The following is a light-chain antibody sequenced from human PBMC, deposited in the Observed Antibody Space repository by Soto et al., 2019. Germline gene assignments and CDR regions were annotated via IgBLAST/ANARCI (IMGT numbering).Light chain of an antibody. CDR1: QSVSTN. CDR2: GAS. J-gene: IGKJ1*01. V-gene: IGKV3-15*01. Sequence: IVMTQSPATLPVSPGERVTLSCRDSQSVSTNVAWYQQKTGQAPRLLIYGASTRATGVPARFSGSGSGTEFTLTISGLQSEDFGVYYCQHYNNWPPWTFGQGTKVEIK. CDR3: QHYNNWPPWT.